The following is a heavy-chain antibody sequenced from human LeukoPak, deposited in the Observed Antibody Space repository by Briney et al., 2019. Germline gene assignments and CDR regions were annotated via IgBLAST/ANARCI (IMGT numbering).Heavy chain of an antibody. CDR1: GFTFGGSA. Sequence: PGGSLRLSCAASGFTFGGSAMHWVRQASGKGLEWVGRIRSKANSYATAYAASVKGRFTISRDDSKNTAYLQMNSLKTEDTAAYYCTRQEEQWPGPTLDYWGQGTLVTVSS. CDR2: IRSKANSYAT. CDR3: TRQEEQWPGPTLDY. J-gene: IGHJ4*02. D-gene: IGHD6-19*01. V-gene: IGHV3-73*01.